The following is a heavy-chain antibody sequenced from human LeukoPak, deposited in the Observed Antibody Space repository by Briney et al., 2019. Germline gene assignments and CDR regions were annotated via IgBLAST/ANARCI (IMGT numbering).Heavy chain of an antibody. J-gene: IGHJ5*02. CDR3: ARDLVPAARGWFDP. D-gene: IGHD2-2*01. V-gene: IGHV1-18*01. CDR1: GYTFTSYD. Sequence: ASVKVSCKASGYTFTSYDISWVRQAPGQGLEWMGWISGYSVNTNYAQKFQGRVTITADESTSTAYMELSSLRSEDTAVYYCARDLVPAARGWFDPWGQGTLVTVSS. CDR2: ISGYSVNT.